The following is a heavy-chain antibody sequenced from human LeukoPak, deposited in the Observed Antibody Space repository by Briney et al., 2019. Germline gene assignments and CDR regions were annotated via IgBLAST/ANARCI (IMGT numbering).Heavy chain of an antibody. CDR1: GFTFSSHW. J-gene: IGHJ4*02. Sequence: PGGSLRLSCAGSGFTFSSHWMNWVRQAPGKGLEWVSTISGGGGSTYYADSVKGRFTISRDNSKNTLYLQVNSLRAEDTAVYYCAKGGKWDVTPFDYWGQGTLVTVSS. V-gene: IGHV3-23*01. CDR2: ISGGGGST. D-gene: IGHD1-26*01. CDR3: AKGGKWDVTPFDY.